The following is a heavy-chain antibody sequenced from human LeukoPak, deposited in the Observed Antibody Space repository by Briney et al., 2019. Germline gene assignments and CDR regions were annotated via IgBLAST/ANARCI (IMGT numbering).Heavy chain of an antibody. J-gene: IGHJ3*01. CDR1: GGSFSGYY. CDR2: INHSGST. V-gene: IGHV4-34*01. Sequence: PSETLSLTCAVYGGSFSGYYWSWLRQPPGKGLEWIGEINHSGSTNYNPSLTSRVTVSVDTSKNQFSLKLSSVTAADTAVYYCARGLTFRGGWYGAFDFWGQGTMVTVSS. D-gene: IGHD6-19*01. CDR3: ARGLTFRGGWYGAFDF.